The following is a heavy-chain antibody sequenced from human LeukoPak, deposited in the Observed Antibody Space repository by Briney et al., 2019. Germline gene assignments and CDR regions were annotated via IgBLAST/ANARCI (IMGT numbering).Heavy chain of an antibody. CDR1: GGTFISYA. V-gene: IGHV1-69*13. J-gene: IGHJ6*04. CDR2: IIPIFGTA. D-gene: IGHD4-23*01. Sequence: ASVTVSFKASGGTFISYAISGVRQAPGQGLEWMGGIIPIFGTANYAQKFQGRVTITADASTRTAYMELSSLRSEDTAVYYCARDQRQAIRWGILLGYYGMDVWGKGTTVTVSS. CDR3: ARDQRQAIRWGILLGYYGMDV.